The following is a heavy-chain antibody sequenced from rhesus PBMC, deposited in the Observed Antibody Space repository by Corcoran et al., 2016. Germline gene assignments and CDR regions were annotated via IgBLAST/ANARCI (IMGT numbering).Heavy chain of an antibody. CDR3: ARYSYGGSYPFDD. CDR1: GGSISSNY. Sequence: QVQLQESGPGLVKPSETLSLTCAVSGGSISSNYWSWIRQSPGKGLVWIGYIYGGSGSTSYNPALKSRVTISTDTSKNQFSLKLSSVTAADTAVYFCARYSYGGSYPFDDWGQGVLVTVSS. D-gene: IGHD3-16*01. CDR2: IYGGSGST. V-gene: IGHV4-147*01. J-gene: IGHJ4*01.